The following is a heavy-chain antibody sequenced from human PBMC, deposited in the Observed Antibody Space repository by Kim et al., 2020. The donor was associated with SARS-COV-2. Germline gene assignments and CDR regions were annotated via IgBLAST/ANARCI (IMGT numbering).Heavy chain of an antibody. J-gene: IGHJ4*02. V-gene: IGHV4-39*01. Sequence: SETLSLTCTVSGGSISSSSYYWGWIRQPPGKGLEWIGSIYYSGSTYYNPSLKSRVTISVDTSKNQFSLKLSSVTAADTAVYYCALGYSYGDRVFDYWGQGTLVTVSS. CDR3: ALGYSYGDRVFDY. D-gene: IGHD5-18*01. CDR1: GGSISSSSYY. CDR2: IYYSGST.